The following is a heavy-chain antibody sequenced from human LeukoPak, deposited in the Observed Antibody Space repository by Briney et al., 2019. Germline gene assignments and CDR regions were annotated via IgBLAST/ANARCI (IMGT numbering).Heavy chain of an antibody. CDR2: IYYTGST. CDR3: ARILRLPTYYYDSSGYYFDY. J-gene: IGHJ4*02. V-gene: IGHV4-59*01. CDR1: GGSISSYY. D-gene: IGHD3-22*01. Sequence: SETLSLTCTISGGSISSYYWSWIRQPPGKGLEWIGYIYYTGSTNHNPSLKSRVTISVDTSKNQFSLKLSSVTAADTAVYYCARILRLPTYYYDSSGYYFDYWGQGTLVTVSS.